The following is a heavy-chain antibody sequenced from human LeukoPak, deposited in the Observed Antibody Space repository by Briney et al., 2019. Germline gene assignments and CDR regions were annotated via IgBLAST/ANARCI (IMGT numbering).Heavy chain of an antibody. D-gene: IGHD2-2*01. J-gene: IGHJ6*03. CDR2: ISYDGSNK. Sequence: PGGSLRLSCAASGFTFSSYAMHWVRQAPGKGLEWVAVISYDGSNKYYADSVKGRFTISRDNSKNTLYLQMNSLRAEDTAVYYCARDDYNIVVVPAAIIYYYYMDVWGKGTTVTVSS. CDR1: GFTFSSYA. CDR3: ARDDYNIVVVPAAIIYYYYMDV. V-gene: IGHV3-30-3*01.